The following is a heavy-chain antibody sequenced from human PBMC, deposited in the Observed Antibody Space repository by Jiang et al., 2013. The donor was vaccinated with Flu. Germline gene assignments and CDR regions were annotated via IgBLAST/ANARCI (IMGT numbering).Heavy chain of an antibody. CDR2: IYHSGNT. CDR1: GYSINIGYY. J-gene: IGHJ4*02. V-gene: IGHV4-38-2*02. D-gene: IGHD3-10*01. CDR3: ARAHYYGSGADN. Sequence: GSGLVKPSETLSLTCSVSGYSINIGYYWGWIRQPPGKGLEWIGSIYHSGNTYYTPSLKSRVTMSVDTPTNQFSLKLRSVTAADTAVYYCARAHYYGSGADNWGQGPWSPSPQ.